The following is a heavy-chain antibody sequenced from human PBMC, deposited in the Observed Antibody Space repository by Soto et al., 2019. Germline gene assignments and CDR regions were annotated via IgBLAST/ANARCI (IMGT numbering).Heavy chain of an antibody. CDR2: IDPSDSYT. CDR3: AIRYCSGGSCYIHFDY. V-gene: IGHV5-10-1*01. J-gene: IGHJ4*02. CDR1: GYSFTSYW. Sequence: ESLKISCKGSGYSFTSYWISWVRQMPGKGLEWMGRIDPSDSYTNYSPSFQGHVTISADKSISTAYLQWSSLKASDTAMYYCAIRYCSGGSCYIHFDYWGQGTLVTVSS. D-gene: IGHD2-15*01.